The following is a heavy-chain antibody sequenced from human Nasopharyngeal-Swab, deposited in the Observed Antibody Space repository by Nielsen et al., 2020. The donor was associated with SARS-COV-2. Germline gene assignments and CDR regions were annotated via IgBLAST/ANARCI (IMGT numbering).Heavy chain of an antibody. CDR3: ARGRDGATSYSNYHMDV. J-gene: IGHJ6*03. D-gene: IGHD4/OR15-4a*01. CDR2: INPTGET. V-gene: IGHV4-34*01. Sequence: WIRQPPGKGLEWIGQINPTGETNYNPSLGSRVSISLDSSRRQLSLKLSSVTPADTAVYFCARGRDGATSYSNYHMDVWGKGSAGTVSS.